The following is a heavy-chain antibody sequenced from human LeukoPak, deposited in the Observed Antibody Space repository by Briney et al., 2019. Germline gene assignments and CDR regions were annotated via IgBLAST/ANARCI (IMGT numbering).Heavy chain of an antibody. CDR1: GDSVYSNSAA. Sequence: SETLSFTCSISGDSVYSNSAAWNWLRQSPSRGLELLGRKYYRYKWYNDYAVSVKSRITINLDTSKNQFSLQLNFVTPEDTAVYYCAKTSGWYNWFDPWGQGTRVTVSS. CDR2: KYYRYKWYN. CDR3: AKTSGWYNWFDP. D-gene: IGHD6-19*01. J-gene: IGHJ5*02. V-gene: IGHV6-1*01.